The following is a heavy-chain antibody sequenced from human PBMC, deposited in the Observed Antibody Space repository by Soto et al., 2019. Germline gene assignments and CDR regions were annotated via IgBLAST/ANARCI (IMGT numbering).Heavy chain of an antibody. CDR1: GFTFSSYA. J-gene: IGHJ4*02. CDR2: ISYDGSNK. V-gene: IGHV3-30-3*01. CDR3: ARASITMIVVVPFGY. Sequence: GGSLRLSCAASGFTFSSYAMHWVRQAPGKGLEWVAVISYDGSNKYYADSVKGRITISRDNSKNTLYLQVNSLRAEDTAIYYCARASITMIVVVPFGYWGQGTLVTVSS. D-gene: IGHD3-22*01.